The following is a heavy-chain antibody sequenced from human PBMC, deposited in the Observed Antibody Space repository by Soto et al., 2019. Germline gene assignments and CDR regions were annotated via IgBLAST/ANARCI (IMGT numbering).Heavy chain of an antibody. V-gene: IGHV1-69*01. Sequence: QVQLVQSGAEVKKPGSSVKVSCKASGGTFSSYAISWVRQAPGQGLEWMGGIIPIFGTANYAQKFQGRVTITADESTSTAYRELSSLRSEDTAVYYCARAGQVRTGYYYYGMDVWGQGTTVTVSS. CDR2: IIPIFGTA. J-gene: IGHJ6*02. CDR1: GGTFSSYA. CDR3: ARAGQVRTGYYYYGMDV. D-gene: IGHD1-1*01.